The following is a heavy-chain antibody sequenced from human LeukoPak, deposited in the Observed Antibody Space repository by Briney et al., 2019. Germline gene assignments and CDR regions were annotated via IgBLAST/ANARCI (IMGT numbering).Heavy chain of an antibody. CDR2: RNPNSGNT. V-gene: IGHV1-8*01. D-gene: IGHD2-15*01. J-gene: IGHJ4*02. CDR3: AREEEAIGGSFDY. Sequence: ASVKVSCKASGYTFTSYDINWVRQATGQGLEWMGWRNPNSGNTGYAQKLQGRVTMTRNTSISTAYMELSSLRSEDTAVYYCAREEEAIGGSFDYWGQGTLVTVSS. CDR1: GYTFTSYD.